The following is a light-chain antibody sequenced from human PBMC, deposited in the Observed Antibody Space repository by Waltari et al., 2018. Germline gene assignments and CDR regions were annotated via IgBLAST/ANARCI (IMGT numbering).Light chain of an antibody. Sequence: DAVMTQSPLSLPVTIGQPASISCRPSQSLLYSNGNNYLDWYLQKPGQSPQLLIYLGSNRASGVPDRISGSGSGTDFTLKISRVEAEDVGIYYCMQTLQTPKTFGQGTKVEIK. CDR2: LGS. CDR3: MQTLQTPKT. J-gene: IGKJ1*01. CDR1: QSLLYSNGNNY. V-gene: IGKV2-28*01.